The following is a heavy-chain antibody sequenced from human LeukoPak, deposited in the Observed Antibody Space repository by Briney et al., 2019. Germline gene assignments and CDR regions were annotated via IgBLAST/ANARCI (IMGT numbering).Heavy chain of an antibody. CDR1: GFTFSYYA. CDR3: AKAFSSGWYIGYFDY. Sequence: GGSLRLSCAASGFTFSYYAMSWVRQAPGKGLEWVSAITGSGDYTYYADSVKGRFTISRDNSKNTLYLQMNSLRAEDTAVYYCAKAFSSGWYIGYFDYWGQGTLVTVSS. CDR2: ITGSGDYT. J-gene: IGHJ4*02. V-gene: IGHV3-23*01. D-gene: IGHD6-19*01.